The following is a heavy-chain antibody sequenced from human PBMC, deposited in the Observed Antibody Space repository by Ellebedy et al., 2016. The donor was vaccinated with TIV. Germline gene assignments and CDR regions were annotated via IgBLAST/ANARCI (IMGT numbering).Heavy chain of an antibody. Sequence: SDTLSLTXTVSGGSISSSSYYWGWIRQPPGKGLEWIGSIYYSGSTYYNPSLKSRVTISVDTSKNQFSLKLSSVTAADTAVYYCARHGGDPIVVVVAAPNNWFDPWGQGTLVTVSS. V-gene: IGHV4-39*01. J-gene: IGHJ5*02. D-gene: IGHD2-15*01. CDR3: ARHGGDPIVVVVAAPNNWFDP. CDR2: IYYSGST. CDR1: GGSISSSSYY.